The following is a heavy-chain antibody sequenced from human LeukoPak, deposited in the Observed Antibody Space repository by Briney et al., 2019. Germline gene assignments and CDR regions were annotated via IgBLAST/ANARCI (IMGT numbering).Heavy chain of an antibody. J-gene: IGHJ3*02. Sequence: GASVKVSCKASGYTFTGYYMHWVRQAPGQGLEWMGWINPNSGGTNYAQKFQGRVTMTRDTSISTAYMELSRLRSDDTAVYYCARDPPAYDYGSGKATGAFDIWGQGTMVTVSS. CDR1: GYTFTGYY. V-gene: IGHV1-2*02. D-gene: IGHD3-10*01. CDR2: INPNSGGT. CDR3: ARDPPAYDYGSGKATGAFDI.